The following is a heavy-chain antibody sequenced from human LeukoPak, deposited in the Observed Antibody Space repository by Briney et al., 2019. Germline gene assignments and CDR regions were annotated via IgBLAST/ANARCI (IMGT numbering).Heavy chain of an antibody. CDR2: IYYSGST. D-gene: IGHD3-10*01. CDR3: ARGLYYSGLGSSFDY. J-gene: IGHJ4*02. Sequence: PSETLSLTCTVSGDSISSYYWNWIRQPPGKGLEWIGYIYYSGSTNYNPSLKSRVTISVDTSKNQFFLKLSSVTAADTAVYYCARGLYYSGLGSSFDYWGQGTLVTVSS. CDR1: GDSISSYY. V-gene: IGHV4-59*12.